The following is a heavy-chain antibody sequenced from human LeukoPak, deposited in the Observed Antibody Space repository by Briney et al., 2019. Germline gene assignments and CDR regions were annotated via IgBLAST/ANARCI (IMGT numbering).Heavy chain of an antibody. CDR2: TYYSGSA. D-gene: IGHD6-13*01. J-gene: IGHJ5*02. CDR1: GGSISSGDYY. CDR3: ARVDLYSSTWRASNWFDP. Sequence: SETLSLTCTVSGGSISSGDYYWSWIRQPPGKGLEWIGYTYYSGSAYYNPSLKSRVTISVGTSKNQFSLKLSSVTAADTAVYYCARVDLYSSTWRASNWFDPWGQGTLVTVSS. V-gene: IGHV4-30-4*01.